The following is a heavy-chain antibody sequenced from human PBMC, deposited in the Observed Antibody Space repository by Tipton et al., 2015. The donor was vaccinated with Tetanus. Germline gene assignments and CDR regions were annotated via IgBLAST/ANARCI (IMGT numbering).Heavy chain of an antibody. D-gene: IGHD3-22*01. CDR1: GVSISSNSYY. CDR2: VFHSGTT. Sequence: TLSLTCTVSGVSISSNSYYWGWIRQPPGKGLEWIGTVFHSGTTYYNPSLKSRVAISVDTSRNQFSLRLTSVTAADTALYYCAREVVYSGYYSSKYYFDYWGQGTLVTVSS. J-gene: IGHJ4*02. CDR3: AREVVYSGYYSSKYYFDY. V-gene: IGHV4-39*07.